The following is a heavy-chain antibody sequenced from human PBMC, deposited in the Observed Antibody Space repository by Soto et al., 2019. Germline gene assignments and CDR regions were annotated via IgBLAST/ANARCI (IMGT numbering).Heavy chain of an antibody. D-gene: IGHD3-10*01. CDR3: AKDSGRGSADYYFDY. J-gene: IGHJ4*02. CDR2: ISSDGRDK. Sequence: ESGGGVVQVGRSLRLSCAASGFTFSSYGMHWVRQAPGKGLEWVAVISSDGRDKYSADSVKGRLTISRDNSKNTLYLQMNSLRAEDTAVYYCAKDSGRGSADYYFDYWGQGTLVTVSP. CDR1: GFTFSSYG. V-gene: IGHV3-30*18.